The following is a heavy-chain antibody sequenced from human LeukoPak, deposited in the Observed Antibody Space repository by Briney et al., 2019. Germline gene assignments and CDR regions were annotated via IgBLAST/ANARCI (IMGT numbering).Heavy chain of an antibody. D-gene: IGHD2-21*02. CDR3: AESSVVTATSPPGY. CDR2: ISGSGDST. J-gene: IGHJ4*02. V-gene: IGHV3-23*01. Sequence: GGSLRLSCAASGFTFSTYGMNWVRQAPGKGLVWVSSISGSGDSTYYADSVKGRFTISRDNSKNTLYLQMNSLRAEDTAVYYCAESSVVTATSPPGYWGQGTLVTVSS. CDR1: GFTFSTYG.